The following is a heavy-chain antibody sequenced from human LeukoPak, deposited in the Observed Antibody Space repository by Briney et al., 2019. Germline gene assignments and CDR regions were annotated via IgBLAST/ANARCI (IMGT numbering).Heavy chain of an antibody. V-gene: IGHV3-33*06. Sequence: GGSLRLSCAASGFTFSSYGIHWVRQAPAKGLEWVAVIWYDGTNKYYADSVKGRFTISRDNSKTTLYLQMNSLRAEDTAVYYCAKDRGSSWYPDFDYWGQGTLVTVSS. J-gene: IGHJ4*02. CDR1: GFTFSSYG. CDR2: IWYDGTNK. D-gene: IGHD6-13*01. CDR3: AKDRGSSWYPDFDY.